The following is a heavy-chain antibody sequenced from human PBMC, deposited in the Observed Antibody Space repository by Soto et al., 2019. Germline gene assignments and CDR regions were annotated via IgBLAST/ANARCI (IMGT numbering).Heavy chain of an antibody. CDR3: ARAHYYDSSGYFIGRYYFDY. V-gene: IGHV4-34*01. CDR2: INHSGST. J-gene: IGHJ4*02. D-gene: IGHD3-22*01. CDR1: GGSFSGYY. Sequence: SETLSLTCAVYGGSFSGYYWSWIRQPPGKGLEWIGEINHSGSTNYNPSLKSRVTISVDTSKNQFSLKLSSVTAADTAVYYCARAHYYDSSGYFIGRYYFDYWGQGTLVTVSS.